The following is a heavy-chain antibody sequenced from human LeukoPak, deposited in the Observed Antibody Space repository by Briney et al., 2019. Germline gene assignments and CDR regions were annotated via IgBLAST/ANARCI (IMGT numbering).Heavy chain of an antibody. CDR3: ARFGGPHAFDI. Sequence: SETLSLTCTVSGGSISNYYWSWIRQPPGRGLEWIAYINYSGSTNYNPSLKSRVTISVDTSKNHFSLTLSSVTAADTAVYYCARFGGPHAFDIWGQGTMVTVSS. CDR1: GGSISNYY. D-gene: IGHD3-3*01. CDR2: INYSGST. J-gene: IGHJ3*02. V-gene: IGHV4-59*01.